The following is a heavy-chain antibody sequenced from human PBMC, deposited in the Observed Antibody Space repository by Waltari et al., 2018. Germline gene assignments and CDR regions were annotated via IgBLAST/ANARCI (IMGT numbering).Heavy chain of an antibody. D-gene: IGHD2-8*02. V-gene: IGHV1-24*01. CDR3: ATDLIPHCTGGVCLMKNY. J-gene: IGHJ4*02. CDR2: FDPEDGET. Sequence: QVQLVQSGAEVKKPGASVKVSCKVSGYTLPELSMHWVRQAPGTGLEWMGGFDPEDGETIYAQKFQGRVTMTEDTSTDTAYMELSSLRSEDTAVYYCATDLIPHCTGGVCLMKNYWGQGTLVTVSS. CDR1: GYTLPELS.